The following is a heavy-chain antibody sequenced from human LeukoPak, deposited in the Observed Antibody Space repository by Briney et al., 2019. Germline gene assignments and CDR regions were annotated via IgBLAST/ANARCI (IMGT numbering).Heavy chain of an antibody. V-gene: IGHV4-61*02. J-gene: IGHJ3*02. CDR3: ATDMGTVSDAFDI. D-gene: IGHD3-10*01. Sequence: SQTLSLTCTVSGGSISSGSYYWNWIRQPAGKGLEWIGRVYTSGSTIYNPSLKSRVTISLDTSKNHFSLKLNSVTAADTAVYYCATDMGTVSDAFDIWGQGTMVSVSS. CDR1: GGSISSGSYY. CDR2: VYTSGST.